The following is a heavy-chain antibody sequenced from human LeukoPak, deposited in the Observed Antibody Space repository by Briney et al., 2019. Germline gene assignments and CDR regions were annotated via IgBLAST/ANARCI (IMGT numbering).Heavy chain of an antibody. D-gene: IGHD6-19*01. CDR2: INPNSGGT. V-gene: IGHV1-2*02. CDR3: ASPSSGSTWGYYYYMDV. Sequence: ASVKVSCEASGYTFTGYYMHWVRQAPGQGLEWMGWINPNSGGTNYAQKFQGRVTMTRDTSISTAYMELSRLRSDDTAVYYCASPSSGSTWGYYYYMDVWGKGTTVTVSS. J-gene: IGHJ6*03. CDR1: GYTFTGYY.